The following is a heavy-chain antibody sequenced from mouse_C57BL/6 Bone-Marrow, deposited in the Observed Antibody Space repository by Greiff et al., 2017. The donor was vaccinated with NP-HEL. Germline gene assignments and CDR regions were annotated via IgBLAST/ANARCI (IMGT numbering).Heavy chain of an antibody. Sequence: QVQLQQSGAELVKPGASVKLSCKASGYTFTSYWMHWVKQRPGQGLEWIGMIHPNSGSTNYNEKFKSKATLTVDKSSSTAYMQLSSLTSEDSAVYYCARLIYDGYYRYYFDYWGQGTTLTVSS. V-gene: IGHV1-64*01. CDR2: IHPNSGST. CDR3: ARLIYDGYYRYYFDY. D-gene: IGHD2-3*01. CDR1: GYTFTSYW. J-gene: IGHJ2*01.